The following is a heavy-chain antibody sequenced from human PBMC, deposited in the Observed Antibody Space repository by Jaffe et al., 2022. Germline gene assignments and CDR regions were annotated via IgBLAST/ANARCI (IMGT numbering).Heavy chain of an antibody. CDR3: ARQSGQQWGWGTLGWFDP. CDR1: GGSISSSSYY. Sequence: QLQLQESGPGLVKPSETLSLTCTVSGGSISSSSYYWGWIRQPPGKGLEWIGSIYYSGSTYYNPSLKSRVTISVDTSKNQFSLKLSSVTAADTAVYYCARQSGQQWGWGTLGWFDPWGQGTLVTVSS. CDR2: IYYSGST. D-gene: IGHD1-26*01. V-gene: IGHV4-39*01. J-gene: IGHJ5*02.